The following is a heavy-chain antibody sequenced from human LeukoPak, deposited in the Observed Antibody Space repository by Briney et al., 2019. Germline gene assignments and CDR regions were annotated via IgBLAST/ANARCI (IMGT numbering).Heavy chain of an antibody. CDR1: GFTFSSYS. J-gene: IGHJ5*02. CDR2: ISSSSSYI. D-gene: IGHD6-19*01. Sequence: GGSLRLSCAASGFTFSSYSMNWVRQAPGKGLEWVSSISSSSSYIYYADSVKGRFTISRDNAKNSLYLQMNSLRAEDTAVYYCARDVIAVAGTNWFDPWGQGTLVTVSS. CDR3: ARDVIAVAGTNWFDP. V-gene: IGHV3-21*01.